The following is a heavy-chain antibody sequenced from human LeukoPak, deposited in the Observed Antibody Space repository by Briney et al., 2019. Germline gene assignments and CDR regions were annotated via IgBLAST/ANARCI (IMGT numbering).Heavy chain of an antibody. V-gene: IGHV4-39*07. CDR2: IYYSGST. CDR1: GGSISSSSYY. D-gene: IGHD3-22*01. CDR3: ARGPRITMIVGLYYFDY. J-gene: IGHJ4*02. Sequence: SETLSLTCTVSGGSISSSSYYWVWIRQPPGKGLEWIGSIYYSGSTYYNPSLKSRVTISVDTSKNPFSLKLSSVTAADTAVYYCARGPRITMIVGLYYFDYWGQGTLVTVSS.